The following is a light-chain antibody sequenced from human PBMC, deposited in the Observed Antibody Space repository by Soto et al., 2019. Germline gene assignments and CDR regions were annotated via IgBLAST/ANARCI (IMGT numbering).Light chain of an antibody. Sequence: QSVLTQPPSVSAAPGQKVTISCSGSSSNIGSNYVFWYQQLPGTAPKLLIYDNDKRPSGIPDRFSGSKSGTSATLGFTGLQTGYEADYYCGVWDSSLSAGVFGGGTKLTVL. CDR2: DND. CDR3: GVWDSSLSAGV. J-gene: IGLJ3*02. CDR1: SSNIGSNY. V-gene: IGLV1-51*01.